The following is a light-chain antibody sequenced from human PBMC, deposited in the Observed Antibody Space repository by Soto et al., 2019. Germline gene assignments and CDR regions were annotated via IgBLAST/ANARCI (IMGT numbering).Light chain of an antibody. CDR2: RDE. CDR3: AAWDDILNAFYV. V-gene: IGLV1-47*01. J-gene: IGLJ1*01. Sequence: QSVLTQPPSASGTPRQRVSVSCSGSSSNIGTNYVYWYQHPPGAAPTLLIFRDEHRPAGVPVRFSASKSGTSASLAINGLRSEDEADYYCAAWDDILNAFYVFGTGTNVTVL. CDR1: SSNIGTNY.